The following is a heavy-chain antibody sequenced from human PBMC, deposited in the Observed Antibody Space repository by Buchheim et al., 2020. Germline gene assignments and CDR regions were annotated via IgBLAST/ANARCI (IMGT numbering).Heavy chain of an antibody. J-gene: IGHJ2*01. CDR1: GFTFSSYA. V-gene: IGHV3-23*01. CDR2: ISGSGGST. Sequence: EVQLLESGGGLVQPGGSLRLSCAASGFTFSSYAMSWVRQAPGKGLEWVSAISGSGGSTYYADSVKGRFTISRDNSKNTRYLQMNSLRAEDTAVYYCAKLWSYGGARSYWYFDLWGRGTL. D-gene: IGHD2-21*01. CDR3: AKLWSYGGARSYWYFDL.